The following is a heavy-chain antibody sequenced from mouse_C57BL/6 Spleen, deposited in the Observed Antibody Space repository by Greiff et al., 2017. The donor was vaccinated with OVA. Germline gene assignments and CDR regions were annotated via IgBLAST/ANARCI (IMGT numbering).Heavy chain of an antibody. J-gene: IGHJ3*01. CDR2: IDPANGNT. D-gene: IGHD2-4*01. CDR1: GFTIKNTY. Sequence: VQLQQSVAELVRPGASVKLSCTASGFTIKNTYMHWVKQRPEQGLEWIGRIDPANGNTKYAPKFQGKATITADTSSNTAYLQLSSLTSEDAAIYYCATYYDYEGFAYWGQGTLVTVSA. V-gene: IGHV14-3*01. CDR3: ATYYDYEGFAY.